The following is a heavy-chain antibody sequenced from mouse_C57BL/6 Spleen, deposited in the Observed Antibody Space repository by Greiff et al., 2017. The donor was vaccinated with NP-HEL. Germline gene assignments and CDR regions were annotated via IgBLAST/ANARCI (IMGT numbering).Heavy chain of an antibody. Sequence: QVQLQQPGAELVMPGASVKLSCKASGYTFTSYWMHWVKQRPGQGLEWIGEIDPSDSYTNYNQKFKGKSTLSVDTSSSTAYMQLISLTSEDSAVYYCARDWDDYFDVWGTGTTVTVSS. J-gene: IGHJ1*03. D-gene: IGHD4-1*01. CDR2: IDPSDSYT. V-gene: IGHV1-69*01. CDR3: ARDWDDYFDV. CDR1: GYTFTSYW.